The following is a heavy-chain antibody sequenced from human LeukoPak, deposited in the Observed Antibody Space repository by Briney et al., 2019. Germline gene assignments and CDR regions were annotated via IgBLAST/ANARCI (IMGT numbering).Heavy chain of an antibody. J-gene: IGHJ4*02. V-gene: IGHV3-23*01. D-gene: IGHD6-13*01. Sequence: GGSLRLSCAASGFTFSSYAMSWVRQAPGKGLEWVSAISGSGGSTYYADSVKGRFTISRDNSKNTLYLQMNSLRAEDTVVYYCAKAPYSNTDFDYWGQGTLVTVSS. CDR2: ISGSGGST. CDR3: AKAPYSNTDFDY. CDR1: GFTFSSYA.